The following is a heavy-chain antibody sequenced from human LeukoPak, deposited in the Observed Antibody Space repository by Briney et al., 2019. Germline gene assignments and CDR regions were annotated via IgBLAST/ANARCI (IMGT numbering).Heavy chain of an antibody. Sequence: GGSLRLSCAASGFTFSSAWMTWVRQAPGKGLEWVATMKDDGSDKYYADSVKGRFTISRDNAKKSLWLQMNSLRVEDTAMYYCADLGSRDWGQGTLVTVSS. CDR2: MKDDGSDK. CDR3: ADLGSRD. J-gene: IGHJ4*02. CDR1: GFTFSSAW. D-gene: IGHD3-16*01. V-gene: IGHV3-7*01.